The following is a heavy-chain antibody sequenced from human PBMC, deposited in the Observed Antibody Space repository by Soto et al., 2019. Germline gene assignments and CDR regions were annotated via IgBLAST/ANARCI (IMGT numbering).Heavy chain of an antibody. D-gene: IGHD1-26*01. CDR2: IWYDGSNK. CDR1: GFTFSSYG. Sequence: GGSLRLSCAASGFTFSSYGIHWVRRAPGKGLEWVAVIWYDGSNKYYADSVKGRFTISRDNSKNTLYLQMNSLRAEDTAVYYCARDETPGRYGMDVWGQGTTVTVSS. J-gene: IGHJ6*02. CDR3: ARDETPGRYGMDV. V-gene: IGHV3-33*01.